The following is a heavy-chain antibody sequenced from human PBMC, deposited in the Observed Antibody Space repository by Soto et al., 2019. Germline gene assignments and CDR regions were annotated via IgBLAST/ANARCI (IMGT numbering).Heavy chain of an antibody. D-gene: IGHD3-3*01. CDR2: ITNGGTTI. Sequence: GGSQRVCGGTSGCNFRGYSANWVRQASGKVLEWISYITNGGTTIYYADSVKGRFTISRDNAKNSLYLHMNSLRDDDTAVYYCATPVVRFLEWTTDYWGQGTLVTVSS. CDR1: GCNFRGYS. CDR3: ATPVVRFLEWTTDY. V-gene: IGHV3-48*02. J-gene: IGHJ4*02.